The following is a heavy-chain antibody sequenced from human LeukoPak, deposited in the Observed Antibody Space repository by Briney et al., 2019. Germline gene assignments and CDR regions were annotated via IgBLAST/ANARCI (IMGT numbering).Heavy chain of an antibody. J-gene: IGHJ4*02. V-gene: IGHV3-23*01. CDR3: AQDIAWGAFEH. Sequence: GGSLRLSCTASGFTFGDYAMSWARQAPGKGLEWVSGISPSGGGTYCADSVKGRFTISRDDSKNTLSLQMNSLRVEDTALYYCAQDIAWGAFEHWGQGTLVTVSS. CDR2: ISPSGGGT. CDR1: GFTFGDYA. D-gene: IGHD7-27*01.